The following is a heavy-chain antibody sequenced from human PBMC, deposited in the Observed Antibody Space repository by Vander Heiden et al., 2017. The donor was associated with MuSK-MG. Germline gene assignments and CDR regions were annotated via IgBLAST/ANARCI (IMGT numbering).Heavy chain of an antibody. Sequence: EVPLLESGGGLIQPGGSLRLSCAASGFTFASYAMTWVRQAPGKGLEWVSVISGSGDSTYYADSAKGRFTVSRDNSKDTLYLQMNSLRAEDTAVYYCAKNRGYPWYFDYWGQGTLVTVSS. J-gene: IGHJ4*02. D-gene: IGHD5-12*01. CDR1: GFTFASYA. V-gene: IGHV3-23*01. CDR2: ISGSGDST. CDR3: AKNRGYPWYFDY.